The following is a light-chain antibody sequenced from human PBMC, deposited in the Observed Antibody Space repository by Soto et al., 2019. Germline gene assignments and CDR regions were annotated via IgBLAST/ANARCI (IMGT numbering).Light chain of an antibody. CDR1: QSIVTY. V-gene: IGKV1-39*01. J-gene: IGKJ1*01. CDR2: AAS. Sequence: DIPMTPSPSSLSASVGDRVTITCRASQSIVTYLNWYLQKPGKAPKLLIYAASNLQSGVPSRFSGSGSGTDFTLTISSLQPEDFATYFCQQSYSTPPWTFGQGTKVDI. CDR3: QQSYSTPPWT.